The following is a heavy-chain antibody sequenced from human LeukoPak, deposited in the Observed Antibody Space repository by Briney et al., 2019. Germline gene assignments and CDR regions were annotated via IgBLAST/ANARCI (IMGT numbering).Heavy chain of an antibody. CDR2: IYHSGST. D-gene: IGHD2-15*01. CDR3: ARADCSGGSCYFGY. Sequence: SSETLSLTCAVSGGSISSGIYSWNWIRQPPGKGLEWIGYIYHSGSTYYNPSLKSRVTILVDRSKNQFSLKLSSVTAADTAVYYCARADCSGGSCYFGYWGQGTLVTVSS. J-gene: IGHJ4*02. CDR1: GGSISSGIYS. V-gene: IGHV4-30-2*01.